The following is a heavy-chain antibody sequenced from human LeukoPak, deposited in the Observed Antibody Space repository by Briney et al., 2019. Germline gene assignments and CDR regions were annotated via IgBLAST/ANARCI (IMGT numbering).Heavy chain of an antibody. D-gene: IGHD3-10*01. CDR2: ISAYNGNT. J-gene: IGHJ4*02. CDR1: GYTFTSYG. V-gene: IGHV1-18*01. Sequence: ASVKVSCKASGYTFTSYGISWVRQAPGQGLEWMGWISAYNGNTNYAQKLQGRVTMTTDTSTSTAYMELRSLRSDDTAVYYCARAEPTMVRGAQLPLWVYWGQGTLVTVSS. CDR3: ARAEPTMVRGAQLPLWVY.